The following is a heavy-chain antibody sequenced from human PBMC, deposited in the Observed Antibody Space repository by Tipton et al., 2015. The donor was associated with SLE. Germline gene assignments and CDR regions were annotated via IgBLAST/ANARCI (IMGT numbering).Heavy chain of an antibody. CDR1: GFTFSSYW. J-gene: IGHJ3*02. V-gene: IGHV3-74*01. Sequence: GSLRLSCAASGFTFSSYWMHWVRQAPGKGLVWVSRINSDGSSTSYADSVKGRFTISRDNAKNTLYLQMNSLRAEDTAVYYCARETASGAFDIWGLGTMVTVSS. D-gene: IGHD3-10*01. CDR3: ARETASGAFDI. CDR2: INSDGSST.